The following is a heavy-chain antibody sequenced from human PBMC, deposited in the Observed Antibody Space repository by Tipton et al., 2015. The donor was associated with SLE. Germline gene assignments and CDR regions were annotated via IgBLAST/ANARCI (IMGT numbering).Heavy chain of an antibody. J-gene: IGHJ4*02. D-gene: IGHD6-19*01. V-gene: IGHV3-23*01. Sequence: SLRLSCAASGFTFSSYAMSWVRQAPGKGLEWVSSISGSAGSTYYADSVKGRFTISRDNSKNTLYLQMNSLRAEDTAVYFCAKVSSAWPYFDYWGQGTLVTVSS. CDR2: ISGSAGST. CDR3: AKVSSAWPYFDY. CDR1: GFTFSSYA.